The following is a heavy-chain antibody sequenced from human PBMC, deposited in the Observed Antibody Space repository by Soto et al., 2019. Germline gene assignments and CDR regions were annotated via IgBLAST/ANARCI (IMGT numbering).Heavy chain of an antibody. D-gene: IGHD3-3*01. Sequence: LSLTCAASGFTFSSYRMSWVRQAPGKGLEWVANIKQDGSEKYYVDSVKGRFTISRDNAKNSLYLQMNSLRAEDTAVYYCARDVLRFLEWFSDYWGQGTLVTVSS. J-gene: IGHJ4*02. CDR2: IKQDGSEK. V-gene: IGHV3-7*01. CDR1: GFTFSSYR. CDR3: ARDVLRFLEWFSDY.